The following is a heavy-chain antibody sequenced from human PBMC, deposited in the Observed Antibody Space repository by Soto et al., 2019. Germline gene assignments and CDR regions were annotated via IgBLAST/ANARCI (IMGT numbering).Heavy chain of an antibody. Sequence: QVQLVQSGAEVKKPGSSVKVSCKASGGTFSSYAISWVRQAPGQGLEWMGGIIPIFGTANYAQKFQGRVTITADESTSTAYMELSSLSSEETAVYSCAVVVVPAAILDYYYYYGMDVWGQGTTVTVSS. V-gene: IGHV1-69*01. CDR1: GGTFSSYA. D-gene: IGHD2-2*01. CDR2: IIPIFGTA. J-gene: IGHJ6*02. CDR3: AVVVVPAAILDYYYYYGMDV.